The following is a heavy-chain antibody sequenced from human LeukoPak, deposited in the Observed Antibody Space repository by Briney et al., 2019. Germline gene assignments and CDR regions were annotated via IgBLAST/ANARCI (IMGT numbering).Heavy chain of an antibody. J-gene: IGHJ3*02. V-gene: IGHV4-30-2*01. CDR3: ARDSDYYDSSGYYTHDAFDI. Sequence: PSQTLSLTCAVSGGSISSGGYSWSWIRQPPGKGLEWIGYIYHSGSTYYNPSLKSRVTISVDRSKNQFSLKLSSVTAADTAVYYRARDSDYYDSSGYYTHDAFDIWGQGTMVTVSS. CDR2: IYHSGST. CDR1: GGSISSGGYS. D-gene: IGHD3-22*01.